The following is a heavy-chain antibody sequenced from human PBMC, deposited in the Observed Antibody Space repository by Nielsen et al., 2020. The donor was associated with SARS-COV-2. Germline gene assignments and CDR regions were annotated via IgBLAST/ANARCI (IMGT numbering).Heavy chain of an antibody. D-gene: IGHD6-25*01. CDR3: ARWLEGIAADY. J-gene: IGHJ4*02. CDR2: ISSSSSTI. Sequence: GGSLRLSCAASGFTFSSYGMHRVRQAPGKGLEWVSYISSSSSTIYYADSVKGRFTISRDNAKNSLYLQMNSLRAEDTAVYYCARWLEGIAADYWGQGTLVTVSS. CDR1: GFTFSSYG. V-gene: IGHV3-48*04.